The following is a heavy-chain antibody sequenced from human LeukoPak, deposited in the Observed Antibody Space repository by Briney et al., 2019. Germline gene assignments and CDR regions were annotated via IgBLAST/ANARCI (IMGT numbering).Heavy chain of an antibody. D-gene: IGHD4-17*01. J-gene: IGHJ3*01. V-gene: IGHV1-2*02. CDR1: GYTFTKYG. Sequence: ASVKVSCKASGYTFTKYGITWVRQAPGQGLEWMGWINPNSGGTNYAQKFQGRVTMTRDTSITTAYMELARLRSDDTAVYYCATGRDYGDERGAFDVWGHGTMVTVSS. CDR3: ATGRDYGDERGAFDV. CDR2: INPNSGGT.